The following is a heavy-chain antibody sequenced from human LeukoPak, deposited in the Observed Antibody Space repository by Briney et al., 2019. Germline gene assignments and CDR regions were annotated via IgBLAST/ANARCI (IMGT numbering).Heavy chain of an antibody. CDR1: GGSFSGYY. V-gene: IGHV4-34*01. D-gene: IGHD3-10*01. CDR3: ARIAEVLDV. CDR2: INHSRST. J-gene: IGHJ6*04. Sequence: PSETLSLTCAVYGGSFSGYYWSWIRQPPGKGLEWIGEINHSRSTNYNTSLKSRVTISVDTSKNQFSLKLSSVTAADTAMYYCARIAEVLDVWGKGTTVTVSS.